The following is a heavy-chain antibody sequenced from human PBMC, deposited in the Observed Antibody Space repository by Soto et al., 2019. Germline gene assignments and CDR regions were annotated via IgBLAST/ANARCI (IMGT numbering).Heavy chain of an antibody. CDR1: GFTFRSFT. Sequence: GGSLRLSCAASGFTFRSFTMNWVRQAPGKGLEWVSTISSNNAYIYYTDALRGRFTISRDNAKNSLHLQMNSLRAEDTAVSYCTRDASRDSSARGWFDPWGPGTLVTVSS. CDR3: TRDASRDSSARGWFDP. D-gene: IGHD6-13*01. CDR2: ISSNNAYI. J-gene: IGHJ5*02. V-gene: IGHV3-21*01.